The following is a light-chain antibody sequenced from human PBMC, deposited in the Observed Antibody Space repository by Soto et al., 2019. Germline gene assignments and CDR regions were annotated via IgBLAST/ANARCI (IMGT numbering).Light chain of an antibody. CDR2: EVS. CDR1: SSDVGGYNY. Sequence: QSALTQPASGSGSPGQSITISCTGTSSDVGGYNYVYWYQQHPGKAPKLMIYEVSNRPSGVSNRFSGSKSGNTASLTISGLQAEDEADYYCSSYTSSSTPYVFGTGTKLTVL. CDR3: SSYTSSSTPYV. J-gene: IGLJ1*01. V-gene: IGLV2-14*01.